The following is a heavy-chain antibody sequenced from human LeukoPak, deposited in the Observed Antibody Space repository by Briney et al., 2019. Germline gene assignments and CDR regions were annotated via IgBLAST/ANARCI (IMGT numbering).Heavy chain of an antibody. CDR2: IYYSGST. V-gene: IGHV4-39*01. CDR1: GGSISSSSYY. D-gene: IGHD4-17*01. CDR3: ARHSGDYGDYFDY. Sequence: PSETLSLTCTVSGGSISSSSYYWGWIRQPPGKGLEWIGSIYYSGSTYYNPSLKSRVTISVDTSKNQFSLKLSSVTAADTAVYYCARHSGDYGDYFDYWGQGTLVTVSS. J-gene: IGHJ4*02.